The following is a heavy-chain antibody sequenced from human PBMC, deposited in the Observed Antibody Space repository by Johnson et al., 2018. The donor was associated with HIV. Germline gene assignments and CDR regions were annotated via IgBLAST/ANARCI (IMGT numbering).Heavy chain of an antibody. CDR3: AKEVPVYSYGYYDAFDI. V-gene: IGHV3-30-3*01. J-gene: IGHJ3*02. D-gene: IGHD5-18*01. CDR2: ISYDGNNK. CDR1: GFTFSNFA. Sequence: QVQLVESGGGVVQPGRSLRLSCAASGFTFSNFALHWVRQAPGKGLEWVAVISYDGNNKYYADSVNGRLTISRDNSKNTLDLQMNSLRAEDTAVYYCAKEVPVYSYGYYDAFDIWGQGTMVTVSS.